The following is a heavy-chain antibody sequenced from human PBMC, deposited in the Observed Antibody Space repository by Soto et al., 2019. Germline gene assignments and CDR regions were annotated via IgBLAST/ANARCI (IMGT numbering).Heavy chain of an antibody. J-gene: IGHJ4*02. Sequence: SETLSLTCAVSGGSINSGGYSWSWIRQPPGKGLEWIGYIYHSGNTYYNPSLKSRVAISIDLSKKQFSLRLSSVTAADTAVYYCARGAPRGIIHDFDSWGQGSLVTVSS. CDR1: GGSINSGGYS. D-gene: IGHD3-10*01. V-gene: IGHV4-30-2*01. CDR3: ARGAPRGIIHDFDS. CDR2: IYHSGNT.